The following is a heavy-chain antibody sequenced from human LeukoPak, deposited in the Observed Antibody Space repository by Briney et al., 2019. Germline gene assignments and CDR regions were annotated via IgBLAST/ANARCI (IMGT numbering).Heavy chain of an antibody. J-gene: IGHJ3*02. V-gene: IGHV3-30*02. CDR2: VWSDGTKK. Sequence: SGGSLRLSCAASGFALNNYDIHWVRQAPGKGLEWVAFVWSDGTKKYFAESVKGRFTISRDNSKNTVFLQMNSLRAEDTAIYYCAKEHRGYSYVYSAGGSFDIWGQGTMVTVSS. D-gene: IGHD5-18*01. CDR3: AKEHRGYSYVYSAGGSFDI. CDR1: GFALNNYD.